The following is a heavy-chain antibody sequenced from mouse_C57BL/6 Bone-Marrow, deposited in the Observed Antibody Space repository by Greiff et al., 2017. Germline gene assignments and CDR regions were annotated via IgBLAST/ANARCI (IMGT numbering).Heavy chain of an antibody. CDR3: ARRGWGYAIDY. D-gene: IGHD2-3*01. CDR1: GFTFSDYY. CDR2: ISNGGGST. Sequence: DVMLVESGGGLVQPGGSLKLSCAASGFTFSDYYMSWVRPTPEKRLEWVATISNGGGSTYSTDTVKGRFTISSDHAKNTLYLQMSSLKSETTAMYYCARRGWGYAIDYWGQGTSGTVSS. V-gene: IGHV5-12*01. J-gene: IGHJ4*01.